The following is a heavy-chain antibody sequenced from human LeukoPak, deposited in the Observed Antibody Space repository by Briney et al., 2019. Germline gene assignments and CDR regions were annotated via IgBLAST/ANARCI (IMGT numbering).Heavy chain of an antibody. D-gene: IGHD6-13*01. CDR3: AKDGAAAGMIDAFDI. CDR2: ISGSGGST. CDR1: GFTFSSYA. J-gene: IGHJ3*02. V-gene: IGHV3-23*01. Sequence: PGGSLRLSCAASGFTFSSYAMSWVRQAPGKGLEWVSAISGSGGSTYYADSVKGRFTISRDNSKNALYLQMNSLRAEDTAVYYCAKDGAAAGMIDAFDIWGQGTMVTVSS.